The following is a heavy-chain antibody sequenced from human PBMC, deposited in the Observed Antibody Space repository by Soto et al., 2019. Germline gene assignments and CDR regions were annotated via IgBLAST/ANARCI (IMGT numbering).Heavy chain of an antibody. CDR3: AREELPITVAGPGGYYFDY. Sequence: QVQLVESGGGVVQPGTSLRLSCSVSGFTFSSYGMHWVRQAPGKGLEWVALIWYDGSNTYYADSVKGRFTISRDNSKNTLYLHMISLTAEDTAVYYCAREELPITVAGPGGYYFDYWGQGTLVTVSS. CDR1: GFTFSSYG. J-gene: IGHJ4*02. V-gene: IGHV3-33*01. D-gene: IGHD6-19*01. CDR2: IWYDGSNT.